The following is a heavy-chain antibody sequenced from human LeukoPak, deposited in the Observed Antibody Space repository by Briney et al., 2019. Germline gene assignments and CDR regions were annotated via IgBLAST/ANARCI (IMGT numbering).Heavy chain of an antibody. J-gene: IGHJ4*02. CDR2: ISWNSGSI. D-gene: IGHD6-19*01. V-gene: IGHV3-9*01. CDR3: AKGLYSSGWFVDY. Sequence: GGSLRLSCAASGFTFDDYAMHWVRQAPGKGLEWVSGISWNSGSIGYADSVKGRFTISRDNAKNSLYLQMNSLRAEDTALYYCAKGLYSSGWFVDYWGQGTLVTVSS. CDR1: GFTFDDYA.